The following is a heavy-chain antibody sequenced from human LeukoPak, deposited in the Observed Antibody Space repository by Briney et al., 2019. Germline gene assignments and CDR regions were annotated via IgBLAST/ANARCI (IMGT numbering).Heavy chain of an antibody. CDR3: ARDQRGDDFWSGYWGWYFDY. Sequence: GGSLRLSCAASGFTFSSYGMHWVRQAPGKGLEWVAVIWYDGSNKYYADPVKGRFTISRDNSKNTLYLQMNSLRAEDTAVYYCARDQRGDDFWSGYWGWYFDYWGQGTLVTVSS. CDR2: IWYDGSNK. D-gene: IGHD3-3*01. V-gene: IGHV3-33*01. J-gene: IGHJ4*02. CDR1: GFTFSSYG.